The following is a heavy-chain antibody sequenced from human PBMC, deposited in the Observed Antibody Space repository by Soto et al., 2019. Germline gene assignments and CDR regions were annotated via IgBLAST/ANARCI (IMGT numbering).Heavy chain of an antibody. Sequence: EVQLVESGGGLVQPGGSLRLSCAVSGFSFSSAWMTWIRQAPGKGLERVAIMNEDGSERYYVDSVKGRFTISRDTAKNALFLQMNSLRVEYTGVYFCGSDRAYSRFDHWGQGYLVTVSS. CDR2: MNEDGSER. D-gene: IGHD4-4*01. J-gene: IGHJ4*02. CDR1: GFSFSSAW. CDR3: GSDRAYSRFDH. V-gene: IGHV3-7*03.